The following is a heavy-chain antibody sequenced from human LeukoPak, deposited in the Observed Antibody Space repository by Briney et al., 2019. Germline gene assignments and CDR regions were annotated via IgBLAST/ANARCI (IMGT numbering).Heavy chain of an antibody. D-gene: IGHD6-19*01. CDR2: IYSGGST. CDR3: GLAVAGYYFDY. Sequence: GGSLRLSCAASGFTVSSNYMSWVRQAPGKGLEWVSVIYSGGSTYYADSVKGRFTISRDNSKNTLYLQMNSLRAEDTAVYYCGLAVAGYYFDYWGQGTLVTVSS. V-gene: IGHV3-66*01. CDR1: GFTVSSNY. J-gene: IGHJ4*02.